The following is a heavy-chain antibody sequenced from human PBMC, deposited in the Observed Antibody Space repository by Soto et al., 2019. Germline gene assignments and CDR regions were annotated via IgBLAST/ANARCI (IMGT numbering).Heavy chain of an antibody. CDR1: GGSFSGYY. D-gene: IGHD6-19*01. V-gene: IGHV4-34*01. CDR2: INHSGST. Sequence: SETLSLTCAVYGGSFSGYYWSWTRQPPGKGLEWIGEINHSGSTNYNPSLKSRVTISVDTSKNQFSLKLSSVTAADTAVYYCARGSGWYPYYYYYGMDVWGQGTTVTVSS. J-gene: IGHJ6*02. CDR3: ARGSGWYPYYYYYGMDV.